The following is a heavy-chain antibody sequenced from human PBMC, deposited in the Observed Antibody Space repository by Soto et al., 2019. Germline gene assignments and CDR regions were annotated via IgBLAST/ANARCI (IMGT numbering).Heavy chain of an antibody. Sequence: QVQLVQSGAEVKKPGSSVKVSCKASGGTFSSYAISWVRQAPGQGLEWMGGIIPIFGTANYAQKFQGRVTITADKSTSTAYMELSSLRSEDTAVYYCARVSYYYGSGIPYNWFDPWGQGTLVTVSS. J-gene: IGHJ5*02. V-gene: IGHV1-69*06. CDR1: GGTFSSYA. CDR3: ARVSYYYGSGIPYNWFDP. CDR2: IIPIFGTA. D-gene: IGHD3-10*01.